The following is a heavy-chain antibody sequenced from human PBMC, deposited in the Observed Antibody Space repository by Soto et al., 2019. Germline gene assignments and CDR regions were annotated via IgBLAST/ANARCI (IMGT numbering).Heavy chain of an antibody. CDR3: ARERVASGGTGRYFDV. J-gene: IGHJ2*01. V-gene: IGHV1-69*01. CDR2: FIPMVGTT. D-gene: IGHD6-13*01. CDR1: VGIFTNYA. Sequence: QLQLVQSGAEVKRPGSSVKVSCKASVGIFTNYAFSWVRQAPGPGLEWMGGFIPMVGTTNYAPKFKGRVTVTSDESTSITYMELSSLKPEDTAVYFCARERVASGGTGRYFDVWGRGTLVTVSS.